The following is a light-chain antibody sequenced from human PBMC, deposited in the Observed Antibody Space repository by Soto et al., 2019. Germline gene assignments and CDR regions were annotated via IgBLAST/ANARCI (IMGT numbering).Light chain of an antibody. V-gene: IGKV3D-20*02. J-gene: IGKJ4*01. CDR3: HESSTRALT. CDR1: QKISSTS. CDR2: DGW. Sequence: IVLTQTPGTLSLSPGESATLSCRASQKISSTSLAWYQQKHPPAPLLLIYDGWTTAIPITVRFSGSGSGFDLTLTIIDPEDLAFAVYQYHESSTRALTFGGGTKVDIK.